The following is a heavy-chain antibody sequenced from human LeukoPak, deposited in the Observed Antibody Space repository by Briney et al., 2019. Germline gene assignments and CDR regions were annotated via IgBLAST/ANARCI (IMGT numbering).Heavy chain of an antibody. CDR1: GGSISSSAW. CDR3: AGNYYGSGSYYSEDRY. V-gene: IGHV4-4*02. Sequence: SGTLSLTCAVSGGSISSSAWWTWVRQSPKGLEWIGEINDRGTINYNPSLQRRVSISVDKSKNQFSLKLSSVTAADTAVYYCAGNYYGSGSYYSEDRYWGQGTLVTVSS. CDR2: INDRGTI. D-gene: IGHD3-10*01. J-gene: IGHJ4*02.